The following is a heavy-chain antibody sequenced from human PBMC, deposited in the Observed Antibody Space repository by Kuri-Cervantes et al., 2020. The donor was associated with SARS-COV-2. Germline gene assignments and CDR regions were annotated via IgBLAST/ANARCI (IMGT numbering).Heavy chain of an antibody. Sequence: ASVKVSCKPSGGTSSSYAISWVRQAPGQGLEWMGWISAYNGNTNYAQKLQGRVTMTTDTSTSTAYMELRSLRSDDTAVYYCAREGVVWFGGYFDYWGQGTLVTVSS. D-gene: IGHD3-10*01. CDR1: GGTSSSYA. V-gene: IGHV1-18*01. CDR3: AREGVVWFGGYFDY. J-gene: IGHJ4*02. CDR2: ISAYNGNT.